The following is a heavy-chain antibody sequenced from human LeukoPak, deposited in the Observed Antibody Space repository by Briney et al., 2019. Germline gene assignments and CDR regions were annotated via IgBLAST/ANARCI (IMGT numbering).Heavy chain of an antibody. V-gene: IGHV5-51*01. J-gene: IGHJ5*02. CDR2: IHPGDSDT. D-gene: IGHD1-26*01. CDR3: ARHPIVGASQSWFDP. Sequence: GESLKISCKGSGYSFANSWIGWVRQMPGKGLEWMGIIHPGDSDTRYSPSFEGQVTISADESISTAYLQWSSLTASDTAIYYCARHPIVGASQSWFDPWGQGTLVTVSS. CDR1: GYSFANSW.